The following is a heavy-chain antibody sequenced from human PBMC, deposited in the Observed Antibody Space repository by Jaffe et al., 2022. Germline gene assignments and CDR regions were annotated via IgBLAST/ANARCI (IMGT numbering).Heavy chain of an antibody. CDR1: GYSISSGYY. Sequence: QVQLQESGPGLVKPSETLSLTCAVSGYSISSGYYWGWIRQPPGKGLEWIGSIYHSGSTYYNPSLKSRVTISVDTSKNQFSLKLSSVTAADTAVYYCARVPYDILTGYSYWYFDLWGRGTLVTVSS. V-gene: IGHV4-38-2*01. CDR3: ARVPYDILTGYSYWYFDL. CDR2: IYHSGST. J-gene: IGHJ2*01. D-gene: IGHD3-9*01.